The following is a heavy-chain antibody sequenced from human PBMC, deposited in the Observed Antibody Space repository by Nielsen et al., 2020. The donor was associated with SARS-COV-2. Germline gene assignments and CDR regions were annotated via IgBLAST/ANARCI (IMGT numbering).Heavy chain of an antibody. CDR3: AREGIAARPTNF. CDR2: IKQDGSEK. J-gene: IGHJ4*02. CDR1: EFTFSSYW. Sequence: GESLKISCAASEFTFSSYWMSWVRQAPGKGLEWVANIKQDGSEKYYVDSVKGRFTISRDNAKNSLYLQMNSLRAEDTAVYYCAREGIAARPTNFWGQGTLVTVSS. V-gene: IGHV3-7*03. D-gene: IGHD6-6*01.